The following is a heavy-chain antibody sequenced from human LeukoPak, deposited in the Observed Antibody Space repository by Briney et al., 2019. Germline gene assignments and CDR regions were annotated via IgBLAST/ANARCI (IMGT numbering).Heavy chain of an antibody. CDR3: AREGRDRSDTAAFDY. Sequence: GASVKVSCKASGYIFTGHYMHWARQAPGQGLEWMGWINPKNGDTNSAQNFQGRVTMTRDTSITTVSIELSRLRRDDTAVYYCAREGRDRSDTAAFDYWSQGTLVTVST. CDR1: GYIFTGHY. CDR2: INPKNGDT. J-gene: IGHJ4*02. V-gene: IGHV1-2*02. D-gene: IGHD1-14*01.